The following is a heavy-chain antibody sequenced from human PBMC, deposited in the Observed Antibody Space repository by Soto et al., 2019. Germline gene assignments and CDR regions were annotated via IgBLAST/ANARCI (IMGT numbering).Heavy chain of an antibody. CDR3: ARYTPWYCSGGSCYSVPEYYYGMDV. J-gene: IGHJ6*02. CDR2: ISAYNGNT. CDR1: GYTFTSYG. V-gene: IGHV1-18*01. Sequence: QVQLVQSGAEVKKPGASVKVSCKASGYTFTSYGISWVRQAPGQGLEWMGWISAYNGNTNYAQKLQGRVTMTTDTPTSTAYMELRSLRSDDTAVYYCARYTPWYCSGGSCYSVPEYYYGMDVWGQGTTVTVSS. D-gene: IGHD2-15*01.